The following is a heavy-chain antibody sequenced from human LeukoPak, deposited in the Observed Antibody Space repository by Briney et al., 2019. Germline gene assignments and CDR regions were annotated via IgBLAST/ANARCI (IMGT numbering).Heavy chain of an antibody. D-gene: IGHD5-12*01. J-gene: IGHJ4*02. V-gene: IGHV4-34*01. Sequence: SESLSLTSDVYAGSFSGYCWGWIRHPPKKGLEWIGEINHSGSTNYNPSLKSRVTISVDTSKNQFSLKLSSVTAADTAVYYCARGRATARFDYWGQGTLVTVSS. CDR3: ARGRATARFDY. CDR2: INHSGST. CDR1: AGSFSGYC.